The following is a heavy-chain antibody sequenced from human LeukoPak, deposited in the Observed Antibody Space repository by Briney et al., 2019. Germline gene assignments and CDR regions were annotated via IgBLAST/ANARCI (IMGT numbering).Heavy chain of an antibody. CDR2: IYYSGST. D-gene: IGHD3-10*01. CDR3: AREETYGSGSYPDY. CDR1: GGSISSGGYY. V-gene: IGHV4-31*03. Sequence: SETLPLTCTVSGGSISSGGYYWSWIRQHPGKGLEWIGYIYYSGSTYYNPSLKSRVTISVDTSKNQFSLKLSSVTAADTAVYYCAREETYGSGSYPDYWGQGTLVTVSS. J-gene: IGHJ4*02.